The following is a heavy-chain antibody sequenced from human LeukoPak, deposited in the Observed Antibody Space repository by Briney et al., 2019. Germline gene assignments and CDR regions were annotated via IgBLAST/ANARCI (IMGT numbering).Heavy chain of an antibody. D-gene: IGHD6-19*01. CDR1: GFTFSSYG. CDR2: ISYDGSNK. J-gene: IGHJ4*02. V-gene: IGHV3-30*03. CDR3: ARDLKGIAVAGNRAGVGY. Sequence: GRSLRLSCAASGFTFSSYGMHWVRQAPGKGLEWVAVISYDGSNKYYADSVKGRFTISRDNSKNTLYLQMNSLRSDDTAVYYCARDLKGIAVAGNRAGVGYWGQGTLVTVSS.